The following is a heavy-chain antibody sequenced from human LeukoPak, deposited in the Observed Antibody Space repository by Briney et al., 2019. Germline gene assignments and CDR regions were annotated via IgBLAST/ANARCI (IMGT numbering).Heavy chain of an antibody. V-gene: IGHV3-74*01. CDR1: GFTFISYW. D-gene: IGHD6-13*01. J-gene: IGHJ4*02. CDR3: ARVGTAAAFDY. CDR2: INSDGSST. Sequence: GGSLRLSCAASGFTFISYWMHWVRQAPGKGLVWVSRINSDGSSTSYADSVKGRFTIPRDNAKNTLYLQMNSLRAEDTAVYYCARVGTAAAFDYWGQGTLVTVSS.